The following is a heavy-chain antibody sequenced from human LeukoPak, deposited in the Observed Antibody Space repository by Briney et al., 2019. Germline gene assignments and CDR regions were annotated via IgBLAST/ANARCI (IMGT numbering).Heavy chain of an antibody. CDR2: IDPSDSYT. CDR1: GYTFTNYW. CDR3: ARYDGEVVVAAT. D-gene: IGHD2-15*01. J-gene: IGHJ4*02. Sequence: GESLKISCKGSGYTFTNYWISWVRQMPGKGLEWMGRIDPSDSYTNYSPSFQGHVTISADKSISTAYLQWSSLKASDTAMYYCARYDGEVVVAATWGQGTLVTVSS. V-gene: IGHV5-10-1*01.